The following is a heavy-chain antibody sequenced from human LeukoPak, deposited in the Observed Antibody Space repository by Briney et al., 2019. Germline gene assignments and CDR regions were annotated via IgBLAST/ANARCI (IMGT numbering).Heavy chain of an antibody. Sequence: PGGSLRLSCVASGFTFSSYSMTWVRQAPGKGLEWVSSISSSSSYISYADSVKGRFTISRDNAKNSLYLQMNSLGAEDTAVYYCARDLHYYGSGLDYWGQGTLVTVSS. J-gene: IGHJ4*02. CDR3: ARDLHYYGSGLDY. V-gene: IGHV3-21*01. CDR1: GFTFSSYS. D-gene: IGHD3-10*01. CDR2: ISSSSSYI.